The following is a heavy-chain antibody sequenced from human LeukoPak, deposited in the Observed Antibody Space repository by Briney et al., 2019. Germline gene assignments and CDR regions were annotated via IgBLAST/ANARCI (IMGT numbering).Heavy chain of an antibody. D-gene: IGHD5-18*01. V-gene: IGHV4-39*07. CDR2: MYYRGNT. J-gene: IGHJ3*02. CDR3: AIYGYSYGFYAFDI. Sequence: SETLSLTCTVSGGSISTITYYWGWIRQPPGKGLEWVGHMYYRGNTFYNPSLKSRVTISVDTSKNQFSLKLSSVTAADTAVYYCAIYGYSYGFYAFDIWGQGTMVTVSS. CDR1: GGSISTITYY.